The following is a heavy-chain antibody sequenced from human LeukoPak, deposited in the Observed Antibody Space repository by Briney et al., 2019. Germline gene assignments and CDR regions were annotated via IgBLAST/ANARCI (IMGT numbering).Heavy chain of an antibody. D-gene: IGHD3-22*01. V-gene: IGHV4-39*01. Sequence: PSETLSLTCNVSGDYITTTNYYWAWIRQAPGKGLEWIASVFYSGTTYYNPSLKSRVTISVDAPQNQFSLKLSSVTAADTAVYYCARRATFYYYSSGYYYPFDYWGQGALVTVSS. CDR2: VFYSGTT. J-gene: IGHJ4*02. CDR3: ARRATFYYYSSGYYYPFDY. CDR1: GDYITTTNYY.